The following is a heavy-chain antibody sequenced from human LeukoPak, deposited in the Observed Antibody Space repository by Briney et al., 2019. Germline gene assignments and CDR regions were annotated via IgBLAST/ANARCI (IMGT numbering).Heavy chain of an antibody. J-gene: IGHJ4*02. Sequence: GESLKISCKASVYSFTSQWIGWVRQMPGKGLDWMGIIYPDDSDTRYSPSFQGQVTMSADKSISTAYLQWSSLKASDSAMYYCARHGKYFTGSHHFDSWGQGTLLTVSS. CDR3: ARHGKYFTGSHHFDS. D-gene: IGHD3-9*01. CDR2: IYPDDSDT. CDR1: VYSFTSQW. V-gene: IGHV5-51*01.